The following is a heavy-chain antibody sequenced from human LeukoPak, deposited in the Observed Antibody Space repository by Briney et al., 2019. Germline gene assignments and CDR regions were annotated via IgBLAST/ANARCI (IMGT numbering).Heavy chain of an antibody. CDR1: GYTFTNYG. CDR2: ISAYNGKT. V-gene: IGHV1-18*01. Sequence: ASVTVSCKASGYTFTNYGISWVRQAPGQGLEWMGWISAYNGKTNYAQKPQGRGTIITETSTSTAYPELRSLRPADPGVFSCASGNIAWYRLLDYWGQGTLVAVSS. J-gene: IGHJ4*02. CDR3: ASGNIAWYRLLDY. D-gene: IGHD4-23*01.